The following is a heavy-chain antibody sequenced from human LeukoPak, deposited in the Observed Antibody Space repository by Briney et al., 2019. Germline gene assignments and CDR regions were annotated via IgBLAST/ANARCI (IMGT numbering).Heavy chain of an antibody. CDR2: TYPGDSET. CDR1: GYGFSTYW. V-gene: IGHV5-51*01. CDR3: ARDAYYDFWSGYRGCFDI. J-gene: IGHJ3*02. D-gene: IGHD3-3*01. Sequence: GESLKISCKIGGYGFSTYWIGWVRLMSGRGLEFMGITYPGDSETRYSPAFRGQVTMSVDKSISTPYLQWSSLKASDSAMYYCARDAYYDFWSGYRGCFDIWGQGTMVTVSS.